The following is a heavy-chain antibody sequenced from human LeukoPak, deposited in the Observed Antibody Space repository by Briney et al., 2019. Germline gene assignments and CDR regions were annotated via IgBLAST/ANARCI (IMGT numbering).Heavy chain of an antibody. Sequence: SVKVSCKASGGSFSSYAISWVRQAPGQGLEWMGGIIPIFGTANYAQKFQGRVTITADESTSTAYMELSSLRSEDTAVYYCARDLPARATSGGRGYSYRYDAFDIWGQGTMVTVSS. CDR3: ARDLPARATSGGRGYSYRYDAFDI. J-gene: IGHJ3*02. CDR1: GGSFSSYA. CDR2: IIPIFGTA. D-gene: IGHD5-18*01. V-gene: IGHV1-69*13.